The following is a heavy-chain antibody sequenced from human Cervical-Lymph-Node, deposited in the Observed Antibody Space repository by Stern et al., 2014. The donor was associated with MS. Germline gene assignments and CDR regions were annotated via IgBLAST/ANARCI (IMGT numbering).Heavy chain of an antibody. J-gene: IGHJ4*02. D-gene: IGHD4-11*01. CDR1: GGSISSYY. V-gene: IGHV4-59*01. Sequence: QVQLEESGPGVVKPSETLSLTCTVSGGSISSYYWSWIRQPPGKGLEGIGYISYDGSTNYNSSLKSRVTISLDTSKKQFSLKLDSVSAADTAVYFCARVSTSFDDWGQGTLVTVSS. CDR3: ARVSTSFDD. CDR2: ISYDGST.